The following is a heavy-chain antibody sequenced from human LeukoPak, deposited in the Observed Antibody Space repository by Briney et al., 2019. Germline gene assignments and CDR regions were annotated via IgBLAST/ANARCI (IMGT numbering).Heavy chain of an antibody. CDR2: IKSKTHGGTT. J-gene: IGHJ4*02. V-gene: IGHV3-15*01. Sequence: PGGSLRLSCAASGFTFSNAWMSWVRQAPGKGLEWVGRIKSKTHGGTTDYAAPVKGRFTISRDDSKNTLSLQMNSLKTEDTAVYYCTTREAYWGQGTLVTVSS. CDR1: GFTFSNAW. D-gene: IGHD1-26*01. CDR3: TTREAY.